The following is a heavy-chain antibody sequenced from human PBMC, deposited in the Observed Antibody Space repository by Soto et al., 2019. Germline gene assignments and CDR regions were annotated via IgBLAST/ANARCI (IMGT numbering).Heavy chain of an antibody. CDR1: GFTFSSYA. Sequence: QVQLVESGGGVVQPGRSLRLSCAASGFTFSSYAMHWVRQAPGKGLEWVAVISYDGSNKYYADSVKGRFTISRDNSKNTLYLQMNSLRAEDMAVYYCARDLGPVASLRYYYGMDVWGQGTTVTVSS. V-gene: IGHV3-30-3*01. CDR3: ARDLGPVASLRYYYGMDV. CDR2: ISYDGSNK. J-gene: IGHJ6*02. D-gene: IGHD6-19*01.